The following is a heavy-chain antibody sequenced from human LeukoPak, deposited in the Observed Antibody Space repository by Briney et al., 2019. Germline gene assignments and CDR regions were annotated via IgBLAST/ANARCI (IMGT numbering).Heavy chain of an antibody. J-gene: IGHJ4*02. D-gene: IGHD1-26*01. CDR3: ASSPLSGSYGHSYFDY. V-gene: IGHV4-59*01. CDR2: IYYSGST. Sequence: PETLSLTCTVSGGSISSYYWSWIRQPPGKGLEWIGYIYYSGSTNYNPSLKSRVTISVDTSKNQFSLKLSSVTAADTAVYYCASSPLSGSYGHSYFDYWGQGTLVTVSS. CDR1: GGSISSYY.